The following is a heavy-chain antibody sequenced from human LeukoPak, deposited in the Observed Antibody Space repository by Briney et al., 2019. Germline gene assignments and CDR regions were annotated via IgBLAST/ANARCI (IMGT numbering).Heavy chain of an antibody. CDR1: GVTFSSYW. CDR3: ATDRKVGAWDPRFAT. CDR2: IRHDGSEK. Sequence: GGSLRLSCAASGVTFSSYWMMWLRQAPGKGLEWVGNIRHDGSEKNYVTSATGRFTISRDNATSSLSLQMNSLRAADTAVYYCATDRKVGAWDPRFATSGQGTPVTVSS. J-gene: IGHJ5*02. D-gene: IGHD1-26*01. V-gene: IGHV3-7*01.